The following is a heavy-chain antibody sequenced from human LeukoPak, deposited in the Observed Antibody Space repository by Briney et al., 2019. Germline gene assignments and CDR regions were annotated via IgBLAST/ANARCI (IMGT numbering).Heavy chain of an antibody. J-gene: IGHJ4*02. CDR1: GFTFSSYS. CDR3: ARNRPPYYYDSSGYCFDY. CDR2: ISSSSSTI. V-gene: IGHV3-48*01. Sequence: GGSLRLSCAASGFTFSSYSMNWVRQAPGKGLEWVSYISSSSSTIYYADPVKGRFTISRDNAKNSLYLQMNSLRAEDTAVYYCARNRPPYYYDSSGYCFDYWGQGTLVTVSS. D-gene: IGHD3-22*01.